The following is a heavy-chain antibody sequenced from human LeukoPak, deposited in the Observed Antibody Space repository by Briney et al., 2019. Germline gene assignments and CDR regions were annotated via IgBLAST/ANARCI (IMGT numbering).Heavy chain of an antibody. J-gene: IGHJ4*02. CDR3: ARETHLTRPFDY. CDR2: ISSSSGSV. V-gene: IGHV3-21*01. Sequence: PGGSLRLSCAVSGFTFSTYNMNWVRQAPGKGLEWVSSISSSSGSVYYADSVKGRFTISRDNAKNSLYLQMNSLRAEDTAVYYCARETHLTRPFDYWGQGTLVTVSS. CDR1: GFTFSTYN. D-gene: IGHD1/OR15-1a*01.